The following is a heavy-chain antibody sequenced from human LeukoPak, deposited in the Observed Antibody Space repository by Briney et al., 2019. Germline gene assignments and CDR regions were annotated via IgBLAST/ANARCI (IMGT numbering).Heavy chain of an antibody. CDR3: ARNAGGLYDIPTYYFDY. J-gene: IGHJ4*02. D-gene: IGHD3-9*01. Sequence: PSETLSLTCAVYGGSFSGYYWSWIRQPPGKGLEWIGEINHSGSTNYNPSTKSRVTISVDTSKNQFSLKLSSVTAADTAVYYCARNAGGLYDIPTYYFDYWGQGTLVTVSS. CDR1: GGSFSGYY. CDR2: INHSGST. V-gene: IGHV4-34*01.